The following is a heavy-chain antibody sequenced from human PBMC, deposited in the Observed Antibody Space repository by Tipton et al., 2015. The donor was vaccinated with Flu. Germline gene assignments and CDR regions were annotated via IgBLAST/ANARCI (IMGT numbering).Heavy chain of an antibody. Sequence: TLSLTCTVSGGSISSYYWSWIRQPPGKGLEWIGYIYYSGSIGYNPSLKSRVTISVDTSKNQFSLKLSSVTAADTAVYYCAREWGDAFDIWGQGTMVTVSS. CDR2: IYYSGSI. CDR3: AREWGDAFDI. CDR1: GGSISSYY. D-gene: IGHD3-16*01. J-gene: IGHJ3*02. V-gene: IGHV4-59*01.